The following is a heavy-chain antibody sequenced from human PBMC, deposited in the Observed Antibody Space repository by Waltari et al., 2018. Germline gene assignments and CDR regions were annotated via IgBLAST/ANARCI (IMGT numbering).Heavy chain of an antibody. CDR3: ARDGDRNYDY. Sequence: EVQLVESGGGLVQPGGSLRLSCSTSGFTSREYWMTWVRQAPGKGLEWVGNIKTDGREEYYTDSVKGRFIISRDNAKNALFLQMDSLRVEDTAVYYCARDGDRNYDYWGQGTLVTVSS. D-gene: IGHD1-7*01. CDR2: IKTDGREE. V-gene: IGHV3-7*01. J-gene: IGHJ4*02. CDR1: GFTSREYW.